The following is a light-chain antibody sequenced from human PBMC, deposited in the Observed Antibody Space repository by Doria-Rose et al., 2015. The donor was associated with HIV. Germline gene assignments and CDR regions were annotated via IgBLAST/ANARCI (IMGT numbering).Light chain of an antibody. CDR1: QSLLYTSKNY. V-gene: IGKV4-1*01. J-gene: IGKJ3*01. CDR3: QQYYDTPS. Sequence: VLTQSPESLGMSLGERATLSCKSNQSLLYTSKNYLAWYQQKPGQPPKLLIYWASTRQSGVPARFNGSGSGTDFTLTISSLEAEDVAVYYCQQYYDTPSFGPGTTVDIK. CDR2: WAS.